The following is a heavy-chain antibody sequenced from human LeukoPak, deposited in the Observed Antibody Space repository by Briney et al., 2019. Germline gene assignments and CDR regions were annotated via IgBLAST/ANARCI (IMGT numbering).Heavy chain of an antibody. D-gene: IGHD2-2*01. CDR2: IYYSGST. V-gene: IGHV4-39*01. J-gene: IGHJ3*02. Sequence: SETLSLTCTVSGGSISSSSYYWGWIRQPPGKGLEWIGSIYYSGSTYYNPSLKSRVTISVDTSMNQFSLKLSSVTAADTAVYYCARQGVYCSSTSCYVGAFDIWGQGTMVTVSS. CDR3: ARQGVYCSSTSCYVGAFDI. CDR1: GGSISSSSYY.